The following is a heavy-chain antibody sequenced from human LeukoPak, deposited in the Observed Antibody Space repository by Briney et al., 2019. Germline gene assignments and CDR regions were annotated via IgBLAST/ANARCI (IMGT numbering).Heavy chain of an antibody. V-gene: IGHV4-30-4*01. CDR1: GGSISSGDYY. CDR2: IYYSGST. D-gene: IGHD3-22*01. Sequence: SQTLSLTCTVSGGSISSGDYYWSWIRQPPGKGLEWIGYIYYSGSTYYNPSLKGRVTISVDTSKNQFSLKLSSVTAADTAVYYCAGQGPSYYDSSGYPRYWGQGTLVTVSS. J-gene: IGHJ4*02. CDR3: AGQGPSYYDSSGYPRY.